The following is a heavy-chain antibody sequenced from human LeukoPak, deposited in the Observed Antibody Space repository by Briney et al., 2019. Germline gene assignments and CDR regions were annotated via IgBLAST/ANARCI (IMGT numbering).Heavy chain of an antibody. CDR2: MNPNSGNT. Sequence: ASVKVSCKASGYTFTSYDINWVRQATGQGLEWMGWMNPNSGNTGYAQKFQGRVTMTRDTSISTAYMELSRLRSDDTAVYYCARGYDYVWGSYRPIVYFDYWGQGTLVTVSS. J-gene: IGHJ4*02. D-gene: IGHD3-16*02. CDR3: ARGYDYVWGSYRPIVYFDY. V-gene: IGHV1-8*01. CDR1: GYTFTSYD.